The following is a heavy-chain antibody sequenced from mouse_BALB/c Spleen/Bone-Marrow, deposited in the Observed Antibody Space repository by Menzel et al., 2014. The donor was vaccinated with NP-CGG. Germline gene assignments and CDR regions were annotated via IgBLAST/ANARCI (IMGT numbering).Heavy chain of an antibody. D-gene: IGHD2-4*01. V-gene: IGHV14-3*02. J-gene: IGHJ2*01. CDR3: ARFPYDYGGGDY. Sequence: EVQLQQSGAELVKPGASVKLSCTASGFNIKDTYMHWVKQRPEQGLEWIGRIDPANGNTKYDPKFQGKATITADTSSNTAYLQLSRLTSEDTAVYYCARFPYDYGGGDYWGQGHHSHSLL. CDR2: IDPANGNT. CDR1: GFNIKDTY.